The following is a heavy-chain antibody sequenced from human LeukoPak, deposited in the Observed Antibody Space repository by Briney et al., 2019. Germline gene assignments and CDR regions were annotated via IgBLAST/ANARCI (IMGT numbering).Heavy chain of an antibody. V-gene: IGHV4-34*03. CDR1: GGSFSGYY. Sequence: SETLSLTCAVYGGSFSGYYWSWIRQPPGKGLEWIGEIYHSGSTNYNPSLKSRVTISVDKSKNQFSLKLSSVTAADTAVYYCASYRGSEGYWGQGTLVTVSS. D-gene: IGHD6-19*01. J-gene: IGHJ4*02. CDR3: ASYRGSEGY. CDR2: IYHSGST.